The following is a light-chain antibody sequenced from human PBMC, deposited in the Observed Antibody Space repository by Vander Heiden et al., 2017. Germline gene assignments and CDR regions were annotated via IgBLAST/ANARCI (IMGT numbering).Light chain of an antibody. CDR2: DVS. CDR3: SAYTGSNTV. V-gene: IGLV2-14*03. J-gene: IGLJ2*01. Sequence: SSLQIYDVSYRPLGISSRASGSKSGDTASLTISGLQAEDEADYYCSAYTGSNTVFGGGTKLTVL.